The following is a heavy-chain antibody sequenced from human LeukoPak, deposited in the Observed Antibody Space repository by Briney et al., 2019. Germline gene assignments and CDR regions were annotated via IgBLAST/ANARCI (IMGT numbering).Heavy chain of an antibody. D-gene: IGHD3-22*01. CDR3: ARHPYDSSWGLCYFDY. J-gene: IGHJ4*02. Sequence: GGSLRLSCAASGFTFSSYWMSWVRQAPGKGLEWVANIEQDGSNKYYLHPVTGRFTISRDNAKNSLYLQMISLRADDTAVYYCARHPYDSSWGLCYFDYWGQGNLVTVSS. V-gene: IGHV3-7*04. CDR1: GFTFSSYW. CDR2: IEQDGSNK.